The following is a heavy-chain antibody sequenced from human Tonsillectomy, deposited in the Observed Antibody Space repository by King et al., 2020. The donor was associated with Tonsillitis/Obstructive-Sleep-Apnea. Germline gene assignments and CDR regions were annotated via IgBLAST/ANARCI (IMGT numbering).Heavy chain of an antibody. V-gene: IGHV3-23*04. J-gene: IGHJ6*02. Sequence: VQLVESGGGLVQPGGSLRLSCAASGFTLSNYAMSWVRQASGKGLEWVSVISGSGGDTYYADSVKGRFTISRDNSKNTLYMQMNSLRAEDTAVYYCAKDIVVVVAASSANYYGMDVWGQGTTVTVSS. CDR1: GFTLSNYA. D-gene: IGHD2-15*01. CDR2: ISGSGGDT. CDR3: AKDIVVVVAASSANYYGMDV.